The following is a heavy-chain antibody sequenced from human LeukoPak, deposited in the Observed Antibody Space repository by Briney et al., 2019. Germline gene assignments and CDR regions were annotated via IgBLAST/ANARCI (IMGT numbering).Heavy chain of an antibody. J-gene: IGHJ6*02. D-gene: IGHD6-19*01. V-gene: IGHV4-39*01. Sequence: SETLSLTCTVSGGSISSDSYYWGWIRQPPGKGLQWIGGIYYSGSTYYSSSLKSRVTMSVDTSKNQFSLKLSSVTAADTAVYYCARHFSNGWVYYYGMDVWGQGTTVTVSS. CDR2: IYYSGST. CDR1: GGSISSDSYY. CDR3: ARHFSNGWVYYYGMDV.